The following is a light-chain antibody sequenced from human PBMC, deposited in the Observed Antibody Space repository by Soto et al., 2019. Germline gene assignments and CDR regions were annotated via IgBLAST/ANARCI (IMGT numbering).Light chain of an antibody. CDR3: QQYNSYTYS. CDR2: DAS. Sequence: DIQVTQSPSTLSASVGDRVTISCRASQNIDSWLAWYQQKPGKAPKLLIYDASSLESGVPSRFSGSGSVTEFTLTISSLQPDDFATYYCQQYNSYTYSFGHGTKVDIK. J-gene: IGKJ3*01. V-gene: IGKV1-5*01. CDR1: QNIDSW.